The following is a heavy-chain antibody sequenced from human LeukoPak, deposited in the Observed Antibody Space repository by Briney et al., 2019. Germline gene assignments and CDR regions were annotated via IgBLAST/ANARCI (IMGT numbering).Heavy chain of an antibody. V-gene: IGHV3-23*01. CDR2: IIGSADST. CDR3: AKRAYDYVEIGYFDY. CDR1: GFTFSDYA. Sequence: GGSLRLSCAASGFTFSDYALIWVRQAPGKGLEWVSVIIGSADSTDYADSVKGRFTISRDRSKNTLYLQMNSLTVEDTAVYYCAKRAYDYVEIGYFDYWGQGTMVIVST. J-gene: IGHJ4*02. D-gene: IGHD5-12*01.